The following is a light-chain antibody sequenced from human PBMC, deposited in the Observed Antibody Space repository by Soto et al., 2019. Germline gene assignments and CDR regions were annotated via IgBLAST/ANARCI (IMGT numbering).Light chain of an antibody. CDR1: NNDISFFNY. V-gene: IGLV2-14*03. J-gene: IGLJ1*01. Sequence: QSVLTQPASVSGSLGQSITMSCTATNNDISFFNYISWYQQHPGKAPRLIIFDVNNRPSGVSPRFSGSKSGNTASLTISGLQAEDEAHYFCTSYRRGPLYVFGTGTKVTVL. CDR3: TSYRRGPLYV. CDR2: DVN.